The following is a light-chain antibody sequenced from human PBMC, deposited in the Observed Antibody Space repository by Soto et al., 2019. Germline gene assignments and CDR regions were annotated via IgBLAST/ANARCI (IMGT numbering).Light chain of an antibody. J-gene: IGKJ5*01. CDR1: QSISSY. Sequence: DIQMTQSPSSLSASAGDRVTITCRASQSISSYLNWYQQKPGKAPKLLIYAASSLQSGVPSRFSGSGSGTDFTLTISSLQPEDFATYYCQHFKSFPITFGQGTRLEIK. CDR3: QHFKSFPIT. CDR2: AAS. V-gene: IGKV1-39*01.